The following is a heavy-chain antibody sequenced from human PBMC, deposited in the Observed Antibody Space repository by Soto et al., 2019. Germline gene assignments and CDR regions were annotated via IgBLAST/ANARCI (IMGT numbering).Heavy chain of an antibody. Sequence: SVKVSCKASGGTFSSYAISWVRRAPGQGLEWMGGIIPIFGTANYAQKFQGRVTITADESTSTAYMELSSLRSEDTAVYYCASEASYSDTSRTVGRDAFDIWGQGTMVTVSS. CDR2: IIPIFGTA. J-gene: IGHJ3*02. CDR3: ASEASYSDTSRTVGRDAFDI. V-gene: IGHV1-69*13. D-gene: IGHD3-22*01. CDR1: GGTFSSYA.